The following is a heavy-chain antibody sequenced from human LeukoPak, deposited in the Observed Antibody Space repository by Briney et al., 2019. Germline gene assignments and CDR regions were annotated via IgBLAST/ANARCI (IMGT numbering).Heavy chain of an antibody. CDR3: ANYGSLSYFAY. CDR2: ISGGGDST. Sequence: PGGSLRLSCAASGFTFSSYAMRWVRQAPGKGLEWVSGISGGGDSTYYVDSVKGRFTISRDTAKNTLYLQMNSLRAEDTAVYYCANYGSLSYFAYWGQGTLVSVSS. D-gene: IGHD3-10*01. V-gene: IGHV3-23*01. J-gene: IGHJ4*02. CDR1: GFTFSSYA.